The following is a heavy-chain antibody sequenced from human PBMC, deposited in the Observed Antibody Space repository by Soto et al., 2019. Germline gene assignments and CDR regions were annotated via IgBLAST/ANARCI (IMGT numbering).Heavy chain of an antibody. CDR3: ARARFAPVTTVFRFDP. CDR1: GYTFTSYD. J-gene: IGHJ5*02. D-gene: IGHD4-4*01. CDR2: MNPNSGNT. V-gene: IGHV1-8*01. Sequence: ASVKVSCKASGYTFTSYDINWVRQATGQRLEWMGWMNPNSGNTGYAQKFQGRVTMTRNTSISTAYMALSSLRSEDTAVSYCARARFAPVTTVFRFDPWGQGTMVPVSS.